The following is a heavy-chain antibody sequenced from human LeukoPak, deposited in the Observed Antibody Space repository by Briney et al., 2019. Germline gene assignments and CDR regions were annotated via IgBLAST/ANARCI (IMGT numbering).Heavy chain of an antibody. Sequence: GGSLRLSCAASGFTFSNYNMNWVRQAPGKGLEWVSSITTSSTYIYYADSVKGRFTISRDNAKNSLYMQMNSLRAEDTAVYYCAREATIKAYNFDFWGQGTLVTVSS. CDR2: ITTSSTYI. D-gene: IGHD5-24*01. CDR1: GFTFSNYN. V-gene: IGHV3-21*01. CDR3: AREATIKAYNFDF. J-gene: IGHJ4*02.